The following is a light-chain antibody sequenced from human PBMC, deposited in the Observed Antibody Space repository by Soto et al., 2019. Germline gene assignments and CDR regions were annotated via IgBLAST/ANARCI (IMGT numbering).Light chain of an antibody. CDR2: DVS. Sequence: QSVLTQPASVSGSPGQSIAISCTGISSDVGGYNYVSWYQQHPGKAPKLMIYDVSDRPSGVSDRFSGSKSGNTASLTISGLQAEDEADYYCSSYTISSTYVFGTGTKLTVL. J-gene: IGLJ1*01. V-gene: IGLV2-14*01. CDR3: SSYTISSTYV. CDR1: SSDVGGYNY.